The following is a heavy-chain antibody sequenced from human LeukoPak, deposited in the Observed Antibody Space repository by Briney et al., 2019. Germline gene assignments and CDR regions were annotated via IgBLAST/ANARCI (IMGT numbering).Heavy chain of an antibody. CDR3: ARSLTQHAYYGDYGSFVY. V-gene: IGHV4-34*01. CDR1: GESFSGYY. Sequence: PSETLSLTCAVYGESFSGYYWSWIRHPPGKGLEWLGEINHSGSTNYNPSLKSRVTISVDTSKNQFSLKLSSVTAADTAVYYCARSLTQHAYYGDYGSFVYWGQGTLVTVSS. CDR2: INHSGST. D-gene: IGHD4-17*01. J-gene: IGHJ4*02.